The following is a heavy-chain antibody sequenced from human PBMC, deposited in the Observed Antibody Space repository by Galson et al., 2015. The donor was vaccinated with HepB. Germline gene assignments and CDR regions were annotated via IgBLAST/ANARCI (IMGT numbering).Heavy chain of an antibody. CDR2: ITNTGSHT. J-gene: IGHJ4*02. Sequence: SLRLSCAASGFAFDNYAMTWVRQAPGKGLECVSSITNTGSHTYYADSVRGRFTLSRDNSKNPVSLQLNSLPADDTAVYYCAKDAIRASLRKWYFHYWGPGTLVAVSS. CDR1: GFAFDNYA. V-gene: IGHV3-23*01. D-gene: IGHD2-15*01. CDR3: AKDAIRASLRKWYFHY.